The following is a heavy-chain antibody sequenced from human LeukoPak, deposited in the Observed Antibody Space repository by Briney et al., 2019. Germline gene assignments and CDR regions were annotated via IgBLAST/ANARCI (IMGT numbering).Heavy chain of an antibody. CDR2: INHSGST. J-gene: IGHJ4*02. CDR1: GGSFSGYY. D-gene: IGHD7-27*01. Sequence: SETLSLTCAVYGGSFSGYYWSWIRQPPGKGLEWIGEINHSGSTNYNPSLKSRVTISVDTSKNQFSLELSSVTAADTAVYYCARGNGTNWGRTHTNFDYWGQGTLVTVSS. CDR3: ARGNGTNWGRTHTNFDY. V-gene: IGHV4-34*01.